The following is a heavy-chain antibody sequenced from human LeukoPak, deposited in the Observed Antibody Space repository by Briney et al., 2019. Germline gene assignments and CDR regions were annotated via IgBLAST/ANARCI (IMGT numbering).Heavy chain of an antibody. J-gene: IGHJ5*02. Sequence: SETLSLTCTVSGGSISNHWSWIRQPPGKGLDWIGYVYYSGSTNYNPSLKSRVTISVDTSKNQFSLKLSSVTAAGTAVYYCARHSYDYVWGSYRQYNWFDPWGQGTLVTVSS. CDR1: GGSISNH. CDR3: ARHSYDYVWGSYRQYNWFDP. V-gene: IGHV4-59*08. D-gene: IGHD3-16*02. CDR2: VYYSGST.